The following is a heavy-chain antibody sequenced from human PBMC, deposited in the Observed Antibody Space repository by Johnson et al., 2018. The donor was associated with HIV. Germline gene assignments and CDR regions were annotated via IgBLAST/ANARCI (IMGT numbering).Heavy chain of an antibody. Sequence: VQLVESGGGLVKPGGSLRLSCAASGFTFDDYGMTWVRQPPGKGLEWVSGISWNSGSIGYVDSVKGRFTISRDNAKNSLYLQMNSLRAEDTAVYYCAREATDAYVGLVGATTLGIQPAAFDIWGQGTMVTVS. D-gene: IGHD1-26*01. CDR2: ISWNSGSI. J-gene: IGHJ3*02. V-gene: IGHV3-20*04. CDR1: GFTFDDYG. CDR3: AREATDAYVGLVGATTLGIQPAAFDI.